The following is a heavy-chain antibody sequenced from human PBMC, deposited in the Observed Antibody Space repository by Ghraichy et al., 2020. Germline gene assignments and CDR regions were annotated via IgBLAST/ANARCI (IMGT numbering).Heavy chain of an antibody. CDR3: ARGLNCSSTSCYWVAFDI. J-gene: IGHJ3*02. D-gene: IGHD2-2*01. CDR2: INHSGST. CDR1: GGSFSGYY. Sequence: SETLSLTCAVYGGSFSGYYWSWIRQPPGKGLEWIGEINHSGSTNYNPSLKSRVTISVDTSKNQFSLKLSSVTAADTAVYYCARGLNCSSTSCYWVAFDIWGQGTMVTVSS. V-gene: IGHV4-34*01.